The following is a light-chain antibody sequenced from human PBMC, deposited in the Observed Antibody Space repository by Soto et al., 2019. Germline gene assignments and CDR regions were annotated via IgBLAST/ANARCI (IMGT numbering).Light chain of an antibody. CDR1: QDIKDW. J-gene: IGKJ4*01. CDR3: QQYNIYPLT. V-gene: IGKV1D-16*01. Sequence: DVQMTQSPSSLSASVGDRVTITCRASQDIKDWLAWYQQKPVKAPKSLISAASNLQPGVPSRFSGSGSGTEFTLTITSLQPEDSATYYCQQYNIYPLTFGGGTKVEIK. CDR2: AAS.